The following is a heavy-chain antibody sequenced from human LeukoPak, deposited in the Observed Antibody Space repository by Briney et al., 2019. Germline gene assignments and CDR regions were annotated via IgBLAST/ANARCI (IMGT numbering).Heavy chain of an antibody. J-gene: IGHJ4*02. V-gene: IGHV6-1*01. Sequence: SQTLSLTCAISGDSVSSNSAAWNWIRQSPSRGLEWLGRTYYRSKWYSYYAPSVKSRITISPDTSKNQFSLQLKSVTPEDTAVYYCARMVGPVSDYWGQGTLVTVSS. CDR3: ARMVGPVSDY. D-gene: IGHD3-10*01. CDR2: TYYRSKWYS. CDR1: GDSVSSNSAA.